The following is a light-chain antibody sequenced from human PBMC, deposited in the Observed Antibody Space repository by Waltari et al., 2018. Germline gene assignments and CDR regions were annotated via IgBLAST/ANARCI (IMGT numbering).Light chain of an antibody. J-gene: IGLJ3*02. CDR3: ASWDDSPVGRWV. V-gene: IGLV1-44*01. Sequence: QSVLTQPPSASGAPGQRVTISCSGSPSNLGVHVVNWYQQTPGTAPKLLIYRNDLRPSGVPGRFSGAKSGTSASLAISGLQSEDEGVYYCASWDDSPVGRWVFGGGTKLTVL. CDR1: PSNLGVHV. CDR2: RND.